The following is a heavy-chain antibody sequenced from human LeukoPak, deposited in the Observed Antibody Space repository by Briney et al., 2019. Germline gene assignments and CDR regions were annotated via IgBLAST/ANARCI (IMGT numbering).Heavy chain of an antibody. CDR3: SEGYLEPFDH. J-gene: IGHJ4*02. CDR1: GASVSSSH. D-gene: IGHD1-26*01. CDR2: LSYTGKT. V-gene: IGHV4-59*02. Sequence: PSETLSLTCLVSGASVSSSHWNWIRQFPGKGLEWIGCLSYTGKTDYNPSLTGRVTISLGTSKNQVSLKLRSVTAADTAVYYCSEGYLEPFDHGGQGILVTVSS.